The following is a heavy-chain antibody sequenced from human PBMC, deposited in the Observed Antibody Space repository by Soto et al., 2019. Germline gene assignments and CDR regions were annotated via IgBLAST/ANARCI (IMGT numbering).Heavy chain of an antibody. CDR1: GFTFEDSA. V-gene: IGHV3-9*01. Sequence: EVQLVESGGGLVQPGRSLRLSCAAFGFTFEDSAMHWIRQTPGKGLEWVAGINWNSGSVGYADSVKGRFTISRDNANNSLFLQMDSLRAEDTALYYCAKGRGALAVVSNWFDPWGQGNLVTVSS. CDR2: INWNSGSV. D-gene: IGHD6-19*01. CDR3: AKGRGALAVVSNWFDP. J-gene: IGHJ5*02.